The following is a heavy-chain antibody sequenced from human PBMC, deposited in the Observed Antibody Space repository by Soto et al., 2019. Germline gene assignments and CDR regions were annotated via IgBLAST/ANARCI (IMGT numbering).Heavy chain of an antibody. CDR2: INAGNGNT. Sequence: ASVKVSCKASGYTFTSYAMHWVRQAPGQGLEWMGWINAGNGNTKYSQKFQGRVTITRDTSASTAYMELSSLRSEDTAVYYCATSRIQLWPTVGFDYWGQGTLVTVSS. J-gene: IGHJ4*02. V-gene: IGHV1-3*01. CDR3: ATSRIQLWPTVGFDY. D-gene: IGHD5-18*01. CDR1: GYTFTSYA.